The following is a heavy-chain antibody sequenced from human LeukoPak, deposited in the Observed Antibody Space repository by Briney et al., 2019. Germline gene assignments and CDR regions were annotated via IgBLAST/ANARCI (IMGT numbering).Heavy chain of an antibody. CDR3: AKVAGIVATKITPNEVSGAFDI. V-gene: IGHV3-30*18. Sequence: PGGSLRLSCAASGFTFSSYGMPWVRQAPGKGLEWVAVISYDGSNKYYADSVKGRFTISRDNSKNTLYLQMNSLRAGDTAVYYCAKVAGIVATKITPNEVSGAFDIWGQGTMVTVSS. J-gene: IGHJ3*02. CDR2: ISYDGSNK. D-gene: IGHD5-12*01. CDR1: GFTFSSYG.